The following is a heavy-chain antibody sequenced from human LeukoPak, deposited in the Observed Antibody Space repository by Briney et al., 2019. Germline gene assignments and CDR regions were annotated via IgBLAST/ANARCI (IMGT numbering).Heavy chain of an antibody. J-gene: IGHJ4*02. D-gene: IGHD3-16*01. CDR2: TIPIRGMT. CDR3: ARGPYDGTFYFDS. V-gene: IGHV1-69*04. CDR1: GGTFGSYG. Sequence: SVKVSCKIYGGTFGSYGISWVRQAPGQGLEWMGRTIPIRGMTNYAQKFQGRVTITADTSTGTAYMELSSLTSEDTAVYFCARGPYDGTFYFDSWGQGTLVIVSS.